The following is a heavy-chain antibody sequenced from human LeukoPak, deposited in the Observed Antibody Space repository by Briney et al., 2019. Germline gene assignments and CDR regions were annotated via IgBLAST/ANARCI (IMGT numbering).Heavy chain of an antibody. J-gene: IGHJ4*02. CDR2: ISYDGSNE. D-gene: IGHD3-10*01. V-gene: IGHV3-30*03. CDR3: AGSWFYRDYFEY. Sequence: PGGSLRLSCAASGFPFSNYGMHWARQAPGKGLEWVAVISYDGSNEYYADSVKGRFPSSRDNSKNTLYLQMNSLRAEDTAVYYCAGSWFYRDYFEYWGQGTLVTVSS. CDR1: GFPFSNYG.